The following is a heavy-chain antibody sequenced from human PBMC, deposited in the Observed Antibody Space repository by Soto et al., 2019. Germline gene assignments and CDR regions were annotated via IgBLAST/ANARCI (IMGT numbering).Heavy chain of an antibody. J-gene: IGHJ4*02. CDR1: SDSIAGENW. CDR2: VFHTGGT. V-gene: IGHV4-4*02. Sequence: QVQLQESGPGLVKPSETLSLTCTVSSDSIAGENWWSWVRQPPGLGLEWIGEVFHTGGTNYNPSLKSRVTMEVDKSQNQFSVNLISATAAHTAVYYCARVFSSGRGLMYYFNFWGQGTLVSVSS. CDR3: ARVFSSGRGLMYYFNF. D-gene: IGHD3-16*01.